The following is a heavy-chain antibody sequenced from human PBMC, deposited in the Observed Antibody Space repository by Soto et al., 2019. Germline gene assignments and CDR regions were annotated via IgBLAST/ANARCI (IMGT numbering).Heavy chain of an antibody. V-gene: IGHV4-39*01. CDR1: CGSINSNTYY. CDR3: ARGVVGATAPDY. Sequence: SETLSLTCTVSCGSINSNTYYWGWIRQPPGKGLEWIGSIYYSGSTYYYPSLKSRVTISVDTSKNQFSLRLSSVTAADTAVYFCARGVVGATAPDYWGQGTLVTVSS. D-gene: IGHD1-26*01. J-gene: IGHJ4*02. CDR2: IYYSGST.